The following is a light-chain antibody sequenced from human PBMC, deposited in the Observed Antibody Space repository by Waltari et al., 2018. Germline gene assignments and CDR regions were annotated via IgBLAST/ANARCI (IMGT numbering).Light chain of an antibody. Sequence: EIVLTQSPGTLSLSPVDGATLSCRASQSVCRSLVWYQQKPGQAPRLVISGASSRATGMPDRFSGSGSGTDFSLTISRLEPEDFAGYYCQHYVRLPVTFGRGTKVEIK. CDR1: QSVCRS. CDR3: QHYVRLPVT. CDR2: GAS. V-gene: IGKV3-20*01. J-gene: IGKJ4*02.